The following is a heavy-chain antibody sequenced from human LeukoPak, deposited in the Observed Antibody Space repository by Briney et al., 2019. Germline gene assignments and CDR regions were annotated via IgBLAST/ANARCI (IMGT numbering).Heavy chain of an antibody. CDR1: GGSIRITKFY. Sequence: SETLSLTCTVSGGSIRITKFYWAWIRQSPGTGLEWLGSINDGGHTYYNPSLQSRVTISVDTSKNRFPLRLSSVTAADTAVYYCAGQRARFGEWAFDDWGQGTLVTVSS. J-gene: IGHJ4*02. CDR2: INDGGHT. V-gene: IGHV4-39*01. D-gene: IGHD3-10*01. CDR3: AGQRARFGEWAFDD.